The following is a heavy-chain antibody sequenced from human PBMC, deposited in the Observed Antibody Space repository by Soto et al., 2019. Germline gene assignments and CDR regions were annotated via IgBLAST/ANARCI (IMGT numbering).Heavy chain of an antibody. Sequence: QVQLVQSGAEVKKPGASVTVSCSASGYTFTTYYMHWVRQAPGQGLEWMGIINPSGDSTSFAQKFQGRVTVTRDTSASTVYMELSSLRSEDTAVYYCARGAIDCSGGTCYRKGVYFDYWGQGTLVTVSS. CDR3: ARGAIDCSGGTCYRKGVYFDY. J-gene: IGHJ4*02. D-gene: IGHD2-15*01. CDR1: GYTFTTYY. V-gene: IGHV1-46*03. CDR2: INPSGDST.